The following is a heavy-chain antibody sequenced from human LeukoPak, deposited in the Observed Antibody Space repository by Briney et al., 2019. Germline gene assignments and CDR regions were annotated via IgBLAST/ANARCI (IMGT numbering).Heavy chain of an antibody. D-gene: IGHD4-11*01. CDR1: VGSINSGN. CDR2: ITGNGDTT. J-gene: IGHJ4*02. Sequence: GTLSLTCAVSVGSINSGNWWSWVRQSPGKGLEWVSSITGNGDTTYYADSVKGRFTISRDNSKNTLYLQMNSLRAEDTAVYYCADSNYWYPVDYWGQGTLVTVSS. V-gene: IGHV3-23*01. CDR3: ADSNYWYPVDY.